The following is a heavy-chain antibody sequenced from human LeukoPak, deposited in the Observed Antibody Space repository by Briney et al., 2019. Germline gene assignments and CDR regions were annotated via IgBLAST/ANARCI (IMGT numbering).Heavy chain of an antibody. V-gene: IGHV3-64D*06. CDR2: ISSNGGST. D-gene: IGHD4-17*01. CDR3: VRAYGDYDYYYYGMDV. J-gene: IGHJ6*02. CDR1: GFTFSSYA. Sequence: GGSLRLSCSASGFTFSSYAMHWVRQAPGKGLEYVSAISSNGGSTYYADSVKGRFTISRDNSKNTLYLQMSSLRAEDTAVYYCVRAYGDYDYYYYGMDVWGQGTTVTVFS.